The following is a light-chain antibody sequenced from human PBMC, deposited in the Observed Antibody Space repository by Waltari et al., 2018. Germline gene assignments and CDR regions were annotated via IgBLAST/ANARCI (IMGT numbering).Light chain of an antibody. CDR3: AAWDDSLNGRWV. V-gene: IGLV1-44*01. Sequence: QSVLTQPPSESGTPGQRVTISCSGRSPNIGNNFVNWYQQVPGTTPKLLIYRNDQRPSGVPDRISGSKSGTSASLAISGLQSEDEAHYYCAAWDDSLNGRWVFGGGTKLTVL. CDR2: RND. CDR1: SPNIGNNF. J-gene: IGLJ2*01.